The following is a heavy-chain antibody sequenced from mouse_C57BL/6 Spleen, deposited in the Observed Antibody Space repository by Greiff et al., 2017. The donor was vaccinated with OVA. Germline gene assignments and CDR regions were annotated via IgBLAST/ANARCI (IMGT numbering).Heavy chain of an antibody. D-gene: IGHD2-3*01. J-gene: IGHJ3*01. V-gene: IGHV1-19*01. CDR1: GYTFTDYY. CDR3: AREGVYDGFTTGAWFAY. Sequence: EVQLQQSGPVLVKPGASVKMSCKASGYTFTDYYMNWVKQSHGKSLEWIGVINPYNGGTSYNQKFKGKATLTVDKSSSTAYMELNSLTSEDSAVYYCAREGVYDGFTTGAWFAYWGQGTLVTVSA. CDR2: INPYNGGT.